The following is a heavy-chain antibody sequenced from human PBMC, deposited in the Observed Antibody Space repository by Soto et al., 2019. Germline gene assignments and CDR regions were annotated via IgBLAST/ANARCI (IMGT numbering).Heavy chain of an antibody. V-gene: IGHV4-30-4*01. CDR3: AREDDGGDRDYYGLDV. D-gene: IGHD2-21*02. CDR1: GGSISSDHYH. CDR2: IHYSGSI. J-gene: IGHJ6*02. Sequence: QVQLQESGPGLVRPSQTLSLTCTVSGGSISSDHYHWTWIRQPPGKGLEWIGYIHYSGSIYYNPSLQSRVTMSVDTSKNLFSPKLSSVTAADTAVYFCAREDDGGDRDYYGLDVWGQGTTVTVSS.